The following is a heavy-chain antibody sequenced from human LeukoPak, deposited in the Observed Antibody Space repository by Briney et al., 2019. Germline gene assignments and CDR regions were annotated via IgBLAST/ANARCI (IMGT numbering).Heavy chain of an antibody. CDR3: AREAMVFTAFYYYYYMDV. V-gene: IGHV4-38-2*02. CDR1: GYSISSGYY. CDR2: IYHSGST. D-gene: IGHD5-18*01. J-gene: IGHJ6*03. Sequence: SETLSLTCTVSGYSISSGYYWGWIRQPPGKGLEWIGSIYHSGSTYYNPSLKSRVTISVDASKNQFSLKLSSVTAADTAVYYCAREAMVFTAFYYYYYMDVWGKGTTVTVSS.